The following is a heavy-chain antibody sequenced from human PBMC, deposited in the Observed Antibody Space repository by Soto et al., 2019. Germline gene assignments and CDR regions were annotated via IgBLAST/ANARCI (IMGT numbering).Heavy chain of an antibody. CDR3: ARDLTENGDLDY. CDR2: ISYDGSNK. V-gene: IGHV3-30-3*01. D-gene: IGHD4-17*01. Sequence: QVQLVESGGGVVQPGRSLRLSCAASGFTFSSYAMHWVRQAPGKGLEWVAVISYDGSNKYYADSVKGRFTISRDNSKNTLYLKMNSLRAEDTAVYYCARDLTENGDLDYWGQGTLVTVSS. CDR1: GFTFSSYA. J-gene: IGHJ4*02.